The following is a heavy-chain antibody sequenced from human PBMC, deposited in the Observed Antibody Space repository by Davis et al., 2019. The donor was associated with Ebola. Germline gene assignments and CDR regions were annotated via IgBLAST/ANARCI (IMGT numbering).Heavy chain of an antibody. V-gene: IGHV3-30*02. Sequence: GESLKISCAASGFPFSSYGMHWVRQAPGKGLEWVAFIERAGTYSLYAYSVKGRFTISRDNSRDTMYLQMNRLTTDDTAVYYCTNLDWGESLDYWGQGTLVTVSS. J-gene: IGHJ4*02. CDR3: TNLDWGESLDY. CDR2: IERAGTYS. D-gene: IGHD3/OR15-3a*01. CDR1: GFPFSSYG.